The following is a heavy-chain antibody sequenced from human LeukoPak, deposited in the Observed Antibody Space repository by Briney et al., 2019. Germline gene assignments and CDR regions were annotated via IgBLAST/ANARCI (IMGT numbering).Heavy chain of an antibody. CDR3: ARAPYGSGSEGRNWFDP. CDR2: IYYSGST. J-gene: IGHJ5*02. V-gene: IGHV4-39*07. D-gene: IGHD3-10*01. CDR1: GGSISSSSYY. Sequence: MASETLSLTCTVSGGSISSSSYYWGWIRQPPGKGLEWIGSIYYSGSTYYNPSLKSRVTISVDTSKNQFSLKLSSVTAADTAVYYCARAPYGSGSEGRNWFDPWGQGTLVTVSS.